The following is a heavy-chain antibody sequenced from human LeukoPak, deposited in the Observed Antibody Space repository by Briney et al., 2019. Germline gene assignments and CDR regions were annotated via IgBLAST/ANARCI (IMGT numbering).Heavy chain of an antibody. CDR3: ARDASGYYDS. Sequence: GGSLRLSCAASGFIFTNFWMSWVRQAPGKGLEWVANTRPDGSETYYADSVKGRFTVSRDNAKNSLYLQMNTLRVEDTAVYFCARDASGYYDSWGQGTLVTVSS. J-gene: IGHJ4*02. CDR2: TRPDGSET. CDR1: GFIFTNFW. D-gene: IGHD3-22*01. V-gene: IGHV3-7*01.